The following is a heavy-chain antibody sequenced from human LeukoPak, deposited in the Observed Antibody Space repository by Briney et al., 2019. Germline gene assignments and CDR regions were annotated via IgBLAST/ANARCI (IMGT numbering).Heavy chain of an antibody. CDR2: ISGSGGST. CDR1: GFTFSSYA. D-gene: IGHD2-8*01. J-gene: IGHJ6*03. Sequence: GGSLRLSCAASGFTFSSYAMSWVRQAPGKGLEWVSAISGSGGSTYYADSVKGRFTISRDNSKNTLYLRMNSLRAEDTAVYYCAKFGDCTNGVCYRGYYYYMDVWGKGTTVTVSS. V-gene: IGHV3-23*01. CDR3: AKFGDCTNGVCYRGYYYYMDV.